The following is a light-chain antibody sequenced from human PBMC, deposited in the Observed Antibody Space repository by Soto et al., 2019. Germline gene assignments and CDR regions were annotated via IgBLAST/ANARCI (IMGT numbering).Light chain of an antibody. J-gene: IGLJ1*01. V-gene: IGLV2-14*01. CDR3: RSYSRSSTLRV. CDR2: EVS. Sequence: QSGLTLPASLSESPGQSITICCTGTDSDIGSHNYVSWYQQHPGKAPKLMIFEVSNRPSGVSNRFSGSKSGSTASLTISGLQTEDEADYYCRSYSRSSTLRVFGSGTKVTVL. CDR1: DSDIGSHNY.